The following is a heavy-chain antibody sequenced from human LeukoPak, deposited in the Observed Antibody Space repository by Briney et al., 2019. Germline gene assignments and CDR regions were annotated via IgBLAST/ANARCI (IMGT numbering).Heavy chain of an antibody. V-gene: IGHV3-74*01. CDR3: AREYGPGSYDY. Sequence: GGSLRLSCAASGFXFSRFEMNWVRQAPGKGLVWVTRINSDGTSSSYADSVKGRFTISRDNVKETLYLQMNSLRAEDTAVYYCAREYGPGSYDYWGQGTLVTVSS. CDR2: INSDGTSS. CDR1: GFXFSRFE. D-gene: IGHD3-10*01. J-gene: IGHJ4*02.